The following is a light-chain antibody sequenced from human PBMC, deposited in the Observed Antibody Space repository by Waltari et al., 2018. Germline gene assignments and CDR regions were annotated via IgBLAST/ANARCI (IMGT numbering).Light chain of an antibody. CDR3: ALYMGSGIWV. Sequence: QTVVTQEQSLSVSPGGTVTLTCAFSSGSTSTTSYATWYQQAPVQAPRTLVYKANARSSGGPDRFSGSILGNTAALTITGAQADDESDYYCALYMGSGIWVFGGGTRLTVL. CDR1: SGSTSTTSY. J-gene: IGLJ3*02. V-gene: IGLV8-61*01. CDR2: KAN.